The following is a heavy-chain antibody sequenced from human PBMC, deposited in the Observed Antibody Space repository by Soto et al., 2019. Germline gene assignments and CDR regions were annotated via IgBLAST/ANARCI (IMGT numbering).Heavy chain of an antibody. J-gene: IGHJ5*02. CDR2: IYYSGST. Sequence: WIGSIYYSGSTYYNPSLKSRVTISVDTSKNQFSLKLSSVTAADTAVYYCARHRRYCSGGSCYSEYWFDPWGQGTLVTVSS. V-gene: IGHV4-39*01. CDR3: ARHRRYCSGGSCYSEYWFDP. D-gene: IGHD2-15*01.